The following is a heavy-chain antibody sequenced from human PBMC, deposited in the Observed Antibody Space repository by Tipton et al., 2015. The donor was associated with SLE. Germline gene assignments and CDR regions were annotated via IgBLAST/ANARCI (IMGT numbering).Heavy chain of an antibody. D-gene: IGHD5/OR15-5a*01. Sequence: GLVKPSETLSLTCTVSGGSISSYYWSWIRQPAGKGLEWIGRIYASGSTEYNPSLKSRVTMSLDTSQNQFSLKLSSVTAADTAVYYCARGVAGYYFFCYMDVWGKGTTVTVSS. J-gene: IGHJ6*03. CDR1: GGSISSYY. CDR3: ARGVAGYYFFCYMDV. CDR2: IYASGST. V-gene: IGHV4-4*07.